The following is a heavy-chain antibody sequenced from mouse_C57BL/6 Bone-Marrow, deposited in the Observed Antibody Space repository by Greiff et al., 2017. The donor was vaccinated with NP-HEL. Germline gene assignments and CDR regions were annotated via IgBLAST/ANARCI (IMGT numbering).Heavy chain of an antibody. CDR1: GYTFTSYW. D-gene: IGHD2-1*01. CDR3: ARGGIYGNFFAY. CDR2: IHPNSGST. Sequence: VQLQQPGAELVKPGASVKLSCKASGYTFTSYWMHWVKQRPGQGLEWIGMIHPNSGSTNYNEKFKSKATLTVDKSSSTAYMQLSSLTSEYSAVYYCARGGIYGNFFAYWGQGTLVTVSA. J-gene: IGHJ3*01. V-gene: IGHV1-64*01.